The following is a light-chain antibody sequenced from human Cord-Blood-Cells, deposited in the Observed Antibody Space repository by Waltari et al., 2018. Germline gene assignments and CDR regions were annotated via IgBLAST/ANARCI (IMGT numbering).Light chain of an antibody. Sequence: QSALTQPASVSGSPGQSIPISCPGTSSDFGSYNLFSWYQQNRGKTPKLWIYEGSKRPSGVSIRFSGSKSGNTASLTISGLQAEDEADYYCCSYAGSSNVVVGGGTKLTVL. CDR3: CSYAGSSNVV. J-gene: IGLJ2*01. CDR1: SSDFGSYNL. V-gene: IGLV2-23*01. CDR2: EGS.